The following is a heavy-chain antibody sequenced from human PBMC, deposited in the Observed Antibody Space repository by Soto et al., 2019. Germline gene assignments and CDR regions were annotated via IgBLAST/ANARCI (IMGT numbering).Heavy chain of an antibody. CDR3: VIDRVAVAGHSYAKALDY. CDR2: IKQDGSEK. J-gene: IGHJ4*02. D-gene: IGHD6-19*01. Sequence: GKGLEWMANIKQDGSEKYYVDSVKGRFTISRDNAKNSLYLQMNSLRAEDTAVYYCVIDRVAVAGHSYAKALDYWGQGLLVSVS. V-gene: IGHV3-7*05.